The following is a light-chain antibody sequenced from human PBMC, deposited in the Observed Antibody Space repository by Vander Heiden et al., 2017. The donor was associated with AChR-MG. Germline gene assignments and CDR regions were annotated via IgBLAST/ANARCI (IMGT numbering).Light chain of an antibody. CDR3: KQCYKWPPT. J-gene: IGKJ1*01. Sequence: EIVSTHSPCTPALPPGATAILSCRARQSVSSNLAWYQQKPGQAPSLLIYDTFNRATGIPARFSGSGSGTDFTLTISSLEPEDFAVYYCKQCYKWPPTFGQGTKVEIK. V-gene: IGKV3-11*01. CDR2: DTF. CDR1: QSVSSN.